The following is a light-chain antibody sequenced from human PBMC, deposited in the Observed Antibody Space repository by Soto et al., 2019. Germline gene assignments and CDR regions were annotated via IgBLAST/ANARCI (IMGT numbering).Light chain of an antibody. Sequence: EIVLTQSPATLSLSPGERVTLSCRASQSVSNSLAWYQQKPGQPPRLLIYDVSNRATGIPARFSGSGSGTDFTLTITSXEXEDFAVYFCHQRYNWPRVTFGQGTQLEIK. CDR2: DVS. CDR3: HQRYNWPRVT. V-gene: IGKV3-11*01. J-gene: IGKJ5*01. CDR1: QSVSNS.